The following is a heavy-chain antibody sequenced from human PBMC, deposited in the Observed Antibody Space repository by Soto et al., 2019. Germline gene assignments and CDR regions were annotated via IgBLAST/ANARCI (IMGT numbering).Heavy chain of an antibody. V-gene: IGHV3-23*01. D-gene: IGHD5-12*01. J-gene: IGHJ4*02. CDR1: GFTFSNFA. CDR3: AEGGFYDGNDY. CDR2: ITRNSDTT. Sequence: PGGSLRLSCAASGFTFSNFAMTWVRQAPGKGLEWVSSITRNSDTTYYAASVKGRFTISRDNSKSTVFLQMNSLRVEDTALYFCAEGGFYDGNDYWGQGTLVTVSS.